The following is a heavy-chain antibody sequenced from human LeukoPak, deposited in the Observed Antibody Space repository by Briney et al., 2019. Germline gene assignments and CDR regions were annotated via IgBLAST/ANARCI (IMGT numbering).Heavy chain of an antibody. Sequence: PSETLSLTCTVSGGSISSSSYYWGWIRQPPGKGLEWIGTIYYSGSTYHNLSLKSRVTISVDRSKNQFSLKLSSVTAADTAVYYCARERIDIPYCSSISCYTPIRGWFDPWGQGTLVTVSS. V-gene: IGHV4-39*07. CDR1: GGSISSSSYY. CDR3: ARERIDIPYCSSISCYTPIRGWFDP. J-gene: IGHJ5*02. CDR2: IYYSGST. D-gene: IGHD2-2*02.